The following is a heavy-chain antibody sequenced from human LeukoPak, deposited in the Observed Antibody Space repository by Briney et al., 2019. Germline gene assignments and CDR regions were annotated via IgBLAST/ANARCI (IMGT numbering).Heavy chain of an antibody. D-gene: IGHD4-17*01. Sequence: GGSLRLSCAASGFTFSSYGMHWVRQAPGKGLEWVAVIWYDGSNKYYADSVKGRFTISRDNSKNTLYLQVNSLRAEDTAVYYCAREVSMTTGDYWGQGTLVTVSS. CDR1: GFTFSSYG. CDR3: AREVSMTTGDY. CDR2: IWYDGSNK. V-gene: IGHV3-33*01. J-gene: IGHJ4*02.